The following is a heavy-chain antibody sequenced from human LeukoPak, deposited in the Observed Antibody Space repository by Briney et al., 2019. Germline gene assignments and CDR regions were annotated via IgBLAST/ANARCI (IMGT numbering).Heavy chain of an antibody. CDR2: IYPSGST. J-gene: IGHJ4*02. CDR3: ARVGRVAAALFDY. Sequence: PSETLSLTCAVSSGSINSSNWWSWVRQPPGKGLEWIGEIYPSGSTNYNPSLKSRVTMSVDESKNEFSLKLTSVTAADTAVYYCARVGRVAAALFDYWGQGTLVTVSS. V-gene: IGHV4-4*02. D-gene: IGHD6-13*01. CDR1: SGSINSSNW.